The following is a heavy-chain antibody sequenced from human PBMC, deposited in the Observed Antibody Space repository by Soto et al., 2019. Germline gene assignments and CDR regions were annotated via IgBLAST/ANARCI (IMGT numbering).Heavy chain of an antibody. CDR3: ARGGDVNYYHGMHV. V-gene: IGHV1-18*01. Sequence: QVQLVQSGGEVKKPGASVKLSCTASGYTFTSYGISWVRQAPGQGLEWMGWISAYNGKTNYAQNVQGRVTMTTDTSTRTAYMDLRSLRSDDTAVYYCARGGDVNYYHGMHVLGQGTTVTVSS. CDR2: ISAYNGKT. CDR1: GYTFTSYG. J-gene: IGHJ6*02. D-gene: IGHD5-12*01.